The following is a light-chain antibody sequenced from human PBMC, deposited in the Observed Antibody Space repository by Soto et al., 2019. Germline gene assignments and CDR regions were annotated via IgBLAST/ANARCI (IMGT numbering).Light chain of an antibody. CDR2: ATS. CDR1: QSISSY. Sequence: DTQMTQSPSSLSASVGDRLTITCRASQSISSYLNWYQQKPGKAPKLLIYATSSLQSGVPSRFSGSGSQTDFTLTISSLQPEDFATYYCQQSYTVPWTFGQGTKVEIK. V-gene: IGKV1-39*01. CDR3: QQSYTVPWT. J-gene: IGKJ1*01.